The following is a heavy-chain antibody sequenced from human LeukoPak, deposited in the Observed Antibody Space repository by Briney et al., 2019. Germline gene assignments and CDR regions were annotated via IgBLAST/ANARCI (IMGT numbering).Heavy chain of an antibody. CDR2: IIPIFGTA. CDR1: GGTFSSYA. D-gene: IGHD3-16*01. Sequence: GASVKVSCKASGGTFSSYAISWVRQAPGQGLEWMGRIIPIFGTANYAQKFQGRVTITADKSTSTAYMELSSLRSEDTAVYYCVRDYVWGTYDPDYWGQGTLVTVTS. CDR3: VRDYVWGTYDPDY. J-gene: IGHJ4*02. V-gene: IGHV1-69*06.